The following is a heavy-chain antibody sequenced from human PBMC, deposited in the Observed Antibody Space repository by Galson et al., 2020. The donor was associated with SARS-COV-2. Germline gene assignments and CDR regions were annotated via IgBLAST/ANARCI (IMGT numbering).Heavy chain of an antibody. CDR3: AREAYCGGDCDPYFEY. CDR2: ISSSSSYT. J-gene: IGHJ4*02. CDR1: GFTFSDYY. D-gene: IGHD2-21*01. V-gene: IGHV3-11*06. Sequence: TGGSLRLSCAASGFTFSDYYMSWIRQAPGKGLEWVSYISSSSSYTNYADSVKGRFTISRDNAKNSLYLQMNSLRAEDTAVYYCAREAYCGGDCDPYFEYWGQGTMVTVSS.